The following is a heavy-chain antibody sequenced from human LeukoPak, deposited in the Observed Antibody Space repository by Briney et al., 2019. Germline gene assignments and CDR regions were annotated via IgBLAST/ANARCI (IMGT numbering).Heavy chain of an antibody. CDR1: GFSFSSYD. D-gene: IGHD2/OR15-2a*01. Sequence: PGGFLRLSCAASGFSFSSYDMSWVRQAPGKGLEWVSRISGRGVSTAYADSVKGRFTISRDNSKNTLFLQMNSLRAEDTAVYYCAKVPRGTTYYFDYWGQGTLVTVSS. CDR3: AKVPRGTTYYFDY. V-gene: IGHV3-23*01. J-gene: IGHJ4*02. CDR2: ISGRGVST.